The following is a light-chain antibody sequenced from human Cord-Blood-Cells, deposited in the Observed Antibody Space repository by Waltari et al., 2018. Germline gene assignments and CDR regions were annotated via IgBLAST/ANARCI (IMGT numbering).Light chain of an antibody. CDR1: QSVSSY. CDR2: DAS. V-gene: IGKV3-11*01. J-gene: IGKJ4*01. CDR3: QQRSNWLT. Sequence: EIVLTQSPATLSLSPGERATLSCRASQSVSSYLAWYQQKPGQAPRLLSYDASNRATGIPARFSGRWSGTDFTLTISSLEPEDFAVYYCQQRSNWLTFGGGTKVEIK.